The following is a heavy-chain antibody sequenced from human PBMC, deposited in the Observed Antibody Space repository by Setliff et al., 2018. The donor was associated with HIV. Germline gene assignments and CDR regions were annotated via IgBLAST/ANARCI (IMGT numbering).Heavy chain of an antibody. CDR3: ARDQRLFYFDS. V-gene: IGHV7-4-1*02. CDR2: IDPNTGSP. Sequence: ASVKVSCKASGYTITTYGLNWVRQVPGQGLEWMGWIDPNTGSPTYARGFTGRFVFSLDISVGTAFLQISSLKSEDTALYFCARDQRLFYFDSWGQGTLVTVSS. J-gene: IGHJ4*02. CDR1: GYTITTYG.